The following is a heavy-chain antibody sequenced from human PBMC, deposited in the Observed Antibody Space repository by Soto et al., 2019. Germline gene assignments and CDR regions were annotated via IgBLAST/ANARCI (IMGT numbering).Heavy chain of an antibody. Sequence: GGSLRLSCAASGFSFSSHWMNWVRQAPGKGLVWVSRISGDGRTTSHADSVKGRFTISRDNAKNTLYLQVNSMRVEDTAVYYCARGVPNCSSSSCYFDFWGQGILVTVSS. V-gene: IGHV3-74*01. D-gene: IGHD2-2*01. CDR1: GFSFSSHW. J-gene: IGHJ4*02. CDR2: ISGDGRTT. CDR3: ARGVPNCSSSSCYFDF.